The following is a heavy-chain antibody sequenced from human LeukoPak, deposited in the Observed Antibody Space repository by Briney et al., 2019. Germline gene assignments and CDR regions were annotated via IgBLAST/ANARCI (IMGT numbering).Heavy chain of an antibody. CDR2: ISSSSSYT. V-gene: IGHV3-11*05. CDR3: ARGRARGVAAPFDY. CDR1: AFTFSDYY. J-gene: IGHJ4*02. Sequence: GGSLRLSCAASAFTFSDYYMGWIRQAPGKGLEWVSYISSSSSYTNYADSVKGRFTISRDNAKNSLYLQMNSLRADDTAVYYCARGRARGVAAPFDYWGQGTLVTVSS. D-gene: IGHD3-10*01.